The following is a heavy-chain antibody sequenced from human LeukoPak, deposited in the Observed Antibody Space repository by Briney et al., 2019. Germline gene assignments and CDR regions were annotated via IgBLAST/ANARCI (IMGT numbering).Heavy chain of an antibody. CDR2: ISWNSDRI. V-gene: IGHV3-9*01. CDR1: GFTFDDYA. CDR3: AKYPAPLVTPHKYFDY. J-gene: IGHJ4*02. D-gene: IGHD4-23*01. Sequence: GGSLRLSCAASGFTFDDYAMHWVRQAPGKGLEWVSGISWNSDRIGYADSVKGRFTISRDNAKNSLFLQMNSLRTEDTALYYCAKYPAPLVTPHKYFDYWGQGTLVTVSS.